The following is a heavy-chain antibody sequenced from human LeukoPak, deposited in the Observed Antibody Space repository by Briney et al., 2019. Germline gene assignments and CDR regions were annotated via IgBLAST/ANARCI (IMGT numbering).Heavy chain of an antibody. CDR1: GFTFSSYS. CDR3: ARVDYYGSGSLDV. V-gene: IGHV3-48*04. Sequence: GGSLRLSCAASGFTFSSYSMNWVRQAPGKGLEWVSYISSSGSTIYYADSVKGRFTISRDNAKNSLYLQMNSLRAEDTAVYYCARVDYYGSGSLDVWGQGTTVTVSS. J-gene: IGHJ6*02. CDR2: ISSSGSTI. D-gene: IGHD3-10*01.